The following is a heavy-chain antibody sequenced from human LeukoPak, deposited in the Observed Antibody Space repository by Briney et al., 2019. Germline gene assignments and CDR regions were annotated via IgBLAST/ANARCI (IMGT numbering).Heavy chain of an antibody. J-gene: IGHJ4*02. V-gene: IGHV3-7*01. CDR1: GFTFSSRW. Sequence: GGSLRLSCAASGFTFSSRWMSWVRQAPGKGLEWVANIKEDGSEKYYVDSVKGRFAISRDNAKGSLYLQMNSLRAEDTAMYYCARDTIAAGDWGQGTLVTVSS. CDR2: IKEDGSEK. CDR3: ARDTIAAGD. D-gene: IGHD6-13*01.